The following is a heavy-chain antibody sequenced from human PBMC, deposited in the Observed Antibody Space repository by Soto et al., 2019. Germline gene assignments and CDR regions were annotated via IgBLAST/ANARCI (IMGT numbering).Heavy chain of an antibody. V-gene: IGHV1-2*02. Sequence: QVQLVQSGAEVKKPGASVKVSCKTSGYPFADYHIHWLRQAPGQGLEWMGWINPNRGGTIYAEKFQGRVTMTRDTSISTAYMDLSSLASDDTAVYLCAIVKGPTNLFDPWGQGTLVTVSS. J-gene: IGHJ5*02. CDR2: INPNRGGT. CDR1: GYPFADYH. CDR3: AIVKGPTNLFDP.